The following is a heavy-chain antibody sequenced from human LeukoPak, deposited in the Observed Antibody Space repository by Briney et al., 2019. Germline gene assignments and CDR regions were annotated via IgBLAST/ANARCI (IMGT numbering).Heavy chain of an antibody. CDR1: GFTFSSYG. D-gene: IGHD2-2*01. V-gene: IGHV3-33*01. Sequence: GGSLRLSCAESGFTFSSYGMHWVRQAPGKGLEWVAVIWYDGSNKYYADSVKGRFTISRDNSKNTLYLQMNSLRAEDTAVYYCAREGAQGYCSSTSCYAGNWFDAWGQGTLVTVSS. J-gene: IGHJ5*02. CDR2: IWYDGSNK. CDR3: AREGAQGYCSSTSCYAGNWFDA.